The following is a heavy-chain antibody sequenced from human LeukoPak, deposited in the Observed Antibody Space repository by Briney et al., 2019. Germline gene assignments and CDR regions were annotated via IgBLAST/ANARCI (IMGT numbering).Heavy chain of an antibody. D-gene: IGHD5-18*01. Sequence: SGTLSLTCGVSGGSISSNNWWSWVRQPPGQGLERIGEIYHSGSANYNPSLKSRVTISVDKSKNQLSLKLISVTAADTAVYYCARDVGTALVTGDYWGQGTLVTVSS. CDR2: IYHSGSA. J-gene: IGHJ4*02. CDR1: GGSISSNNW. CDR3: ARDVGTALVTGDY. V-gene: IGHV4-4*02.